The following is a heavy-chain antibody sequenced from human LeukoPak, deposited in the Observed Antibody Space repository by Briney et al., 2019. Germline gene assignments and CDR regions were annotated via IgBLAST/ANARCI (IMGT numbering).Heavy chain of an antibody. CDR2: IYYSGST. V-gene: IGHV4-59*08. CDR1: GGSISSYY. CDR3: ARGSSVRYNDFWSGYYSWFDP. Sequence: SETLSLTCTVSGGSISSYYWSWIRQPPGKGLEWIGYIYYSGSTNYNPSLKSRVTISVDTSKNQFSLKLSSVTAADTAVYYCARGSSVRYNDFWSGYYSWFDPWGQGTLVTVSS. J-gene: IGHJ5*02. D-gene: IGHD3-3*01.